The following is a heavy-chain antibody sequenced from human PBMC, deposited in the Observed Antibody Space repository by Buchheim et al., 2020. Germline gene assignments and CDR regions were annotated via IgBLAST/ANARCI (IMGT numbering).Heavy chain of an antibody. CDR2: IWYDGSNK. J-gene: IGHJ6*02. Sequence: VQLVESGGGLVQPGGSLRLSCAASGFTFSDHYMDWVRQAPGKGLEWVAVIWYDGSNKYYADSVKGRFTISRDNSKNTLYLQMNSLRAEDTAVYYCARPYVGGYVPPFDYYYYGMDVWGQGTT. CDR1: GFTFSDHY. D-gene: IGHD5-12*01. V-gene: IGHV3-33*08. CDR3: ARPYVGGYVPPFDYYYYGMDV.